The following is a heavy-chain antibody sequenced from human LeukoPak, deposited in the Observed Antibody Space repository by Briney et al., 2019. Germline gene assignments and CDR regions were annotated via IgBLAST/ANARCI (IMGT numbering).Heavy chain of an antibody. D-gene: IGHD3-10*01. J-gene: IGHJ4*02. V-gene: IGHV4-39*07. Sequence: PSETLSLTCTVSGGSISSSSYYWGWIRQPPGKGLEWIGSIYYSGSTYYNPSLKSRVTISVDTSKNQFSLKLSSVTAADTAVYYCARVGSMLRGVHFDYWGQGTLVTVSS. CDR2: IYYSGST. CDR1: GGSISSSSYY. CDR3: ARVGSMLRGVHFDY.